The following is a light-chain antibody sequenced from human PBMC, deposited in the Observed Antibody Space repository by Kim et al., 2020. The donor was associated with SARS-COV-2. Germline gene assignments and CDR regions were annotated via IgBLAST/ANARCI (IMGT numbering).Light chain of an antibody. J-gene: IGLJ7*01. V-gene: IGLV7-46*01. CDR1: TGPVTNGHY. CDR2: DTD. Sequence: QAVVTQEPSLTVSPGETVTLTCGSSTGPVTNGHYPYWFQQRPGQAPRTLIYDTDNTKSWTPARFSGSLLGGKAALTISGAQPEDEADYYCLVYHSDDRPVFGGGTQLTVL. CDR3: LVYHSDDRPV.